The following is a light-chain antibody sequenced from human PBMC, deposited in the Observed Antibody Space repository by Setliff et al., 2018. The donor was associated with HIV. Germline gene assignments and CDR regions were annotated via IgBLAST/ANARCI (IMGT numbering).Light chain of an antibody. CDR1: SADVGGYDF. J-gene: IGLJ1*01. Sequence: QSALTQPASVSASPGQSITISCAGPSADVGGYDFVSWYQQHPGKAPKLIIYDVGDRPSGVSNRFSGSKSGDTASLTISGLQAEDEADYYCSSYTSISTYVFGTGTNVTVL. CDR2: DVG. CDR3: SSYTSISTYV. V-gene: IGLV2-14*03.